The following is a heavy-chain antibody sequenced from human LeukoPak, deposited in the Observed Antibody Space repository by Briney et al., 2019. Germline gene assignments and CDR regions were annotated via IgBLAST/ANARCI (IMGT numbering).Heavy chain of an antibody. CDR1: VFSFSSYA. Sequence: GASLMLSCAASVFSFSSYAMHWVRQAPGKGLEWVAVISYDASTKYYGDSVRGRSTISRDNPKNTLYLQMNSLRVEDTAVYYCAREHYDLLTGNGIYSWGQGTLVTVSS. D-gene: IGHD3-9*01. CDR3: AREHYDLLTGNGIYS. CDR2: ISYDASTK. V-gene: IGHV3-30-3*01. J-gene: IGHJ4*02.